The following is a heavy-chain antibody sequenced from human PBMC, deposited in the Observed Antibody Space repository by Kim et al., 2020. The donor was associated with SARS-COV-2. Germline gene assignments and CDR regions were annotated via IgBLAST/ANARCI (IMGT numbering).Heavy chain of an antibody. Sequence: APKLQGRVTMTTDTSTSTAYMELRSLRSDDTAVYYCARDYGSYLSALDYWGQGTLVTVSS. V-gene: IGHV1-18*01. J-gene: IGHJ4*02. CDR3: ARDYGSYLSALDY. D-gene: IGHD1-26*01.